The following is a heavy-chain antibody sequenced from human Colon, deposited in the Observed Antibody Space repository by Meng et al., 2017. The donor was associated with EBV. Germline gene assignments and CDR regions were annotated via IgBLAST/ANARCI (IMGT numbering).Heavy chain of an antibody. D-gene: IGHD4-23*01. Sequence: SVLCLSKPPQPLSLTCPVSGVPISRTGTCGCWILQPPGKGLEWIGSQCHADDTYYNPSLMGRVTISVDTSKNQVSLKLTSVTAADTSIYYCARHTFSGNPGGIDSWGQGILVTVSS. CDR1: GVPISRTGTC. CDR3: ARHTFSGNPGGIDS. CDR2: QCHADDT. J-gene: IGHJ4*02. V-gene: IGHV4-39*01.